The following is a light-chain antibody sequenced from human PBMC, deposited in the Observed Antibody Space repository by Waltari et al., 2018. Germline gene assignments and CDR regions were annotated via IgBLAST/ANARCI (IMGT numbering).Light chain of an antibody. CDR2: EDY. CDR1: SGSIASNY. V-gene: IGLV6-57*03. CDR3: QSYDGINWM. J-gene: IGLJ3*02. Sequence: NFMLTQPHSVSESPGKTVTISCTRSSGSIASNYVQWFQQRPGSAPTTVIYEDYQRPSCVPDRFSGSIDSSSNSASLTISGLKTEDEADYYCQSYDGINWMFGGGTKLTVL.